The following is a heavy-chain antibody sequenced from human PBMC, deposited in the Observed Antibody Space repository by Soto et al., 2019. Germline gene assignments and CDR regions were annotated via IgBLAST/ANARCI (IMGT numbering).Heavy chain of an antibody. Sequence: GGSLRLSCIAYEFTFDKYWMNWVRQAPGKGLEWVANIKEDGSDSRYVDPVRGRFTIFRNNAEKRLYLHITFLRAQATAVYYFASHGDVCSGYDCHRHFISWGQGTLVTAPQ. CDR1: EFTFDKYW. V-gene: IGHV3-7*03. CDR2: IKEDGSDS. D-gene: IGHD5-12*01. J-gene: IGHJ4*02. CDR3: ASHGDVCSGYDCHRHFIS.